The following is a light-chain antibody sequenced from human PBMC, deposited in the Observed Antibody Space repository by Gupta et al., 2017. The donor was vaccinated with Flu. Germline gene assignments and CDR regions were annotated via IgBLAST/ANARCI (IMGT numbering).Light chain of an antibody. CDR3: QQQYSSPPT. V-gene: IGKV4-1*01. CDR1: QNVLYNFNNKNY. CDR2: CAS. Sequence: DLVVTQSPDSLAGFLGERTPINCKSSQNVLYNFNNKNYLVWYKQKPGQPPTLLLNCASTRESGVPDRFIGSGSCTNFIPPISSLQAEDVAVYYCQQQYSSPPTFGQGTKVEIK. J-gene: IGKJ1*01.